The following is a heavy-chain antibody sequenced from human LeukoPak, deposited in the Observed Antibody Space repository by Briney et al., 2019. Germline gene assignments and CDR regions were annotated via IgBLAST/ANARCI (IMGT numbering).Heavy chain of an antibody. D-gene: IGHD3-16*01. CDR1: GYTFTSYG. CDR2: ISAYNVNT. CDR3: ASTVGITFGGRYGMDA. V-gene: IGHV1-18*01. J-gene: IGHJ6*02. Sequence: ASVNVSCKASGYTFTSYGISWVRQAPGHGLEWMGWISAYNVNTNYAQKLQGRVTMTTDTSTSTAYMELRSLRSDDTAVYYCASTVGITFGGRYGMDAWGQGTTVTVSS.